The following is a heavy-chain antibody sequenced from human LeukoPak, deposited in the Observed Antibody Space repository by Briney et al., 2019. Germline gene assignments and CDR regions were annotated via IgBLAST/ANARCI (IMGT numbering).Heavy chain of an antibody. CDR2: INHSGST. CDR1: GFTFSGSA. V-gene: IGHV4-34*01. Sequence: GSLRLSCAASGFTFSGSAMHWVRQPPGKGLEWIGEINHSGSTNYNPSLKSRVTISVDTSKNQFSLKLSSVTAADTAVYYCASYTPSPYYDILTGWTHDAFDIWGQGTMVTVSS. CDR3: ASYTPSPYYDILTGWTHDAFDI. J-gene: IGHJ3*02. D-gene: IGHD3-9*01.